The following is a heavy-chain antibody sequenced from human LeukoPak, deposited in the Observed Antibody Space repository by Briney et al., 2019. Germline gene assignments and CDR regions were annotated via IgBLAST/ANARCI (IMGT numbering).Heavy chain of an antibody. J-gene: IGHJ4*02. CDR2: IIPIFGTA. Sequence: RASVKVSCKASGGTFSSYAISWVRQAPGQGLEWMGGIIPIFGTANYAQKFQGRVTITADKSTSTAYMELSSLRSEDTAVYYCARDQDGSYYDYVWGSYRYWGQGTLVTVSS. D-gene: IGHD3-16*02. CDR3: ARDQDGSYYDYVWGSYRY. V-gene: IGHV1-69*06. CDR1: GGTFSSYA.